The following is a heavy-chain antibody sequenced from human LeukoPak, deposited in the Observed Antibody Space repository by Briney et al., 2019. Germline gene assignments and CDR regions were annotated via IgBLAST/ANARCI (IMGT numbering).Heavy chain of an antibody. CDR1: GFTVSSNY. V-gene: IGHV3-66*02. J-gene: IGHJ5*02. CDR3: ARDAHDYGGNSVGFFDP. CDR2: MYGGGST. Sequence: GGSLRLSCAASGFTVSSNYMSWVPQSPGKGLEWVSDMYGGGSTYYADSVKGRFTISRDNSKNTLYLQMNSLRAEDTAVYYCARDAHDYGGNSVGFFDPWGQGTLVTVSS. D-gene: IGHD4-23*01.